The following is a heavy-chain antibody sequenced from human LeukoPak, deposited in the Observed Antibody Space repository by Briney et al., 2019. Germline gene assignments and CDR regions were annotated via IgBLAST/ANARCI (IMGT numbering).Heavy chain of an antibody. CDR1: GGSINSGNYY. Sequence: SETLSLTCTVSGGSINSGNYYWSWIRQPAGKGLEWIGRIYASGSTNYNPSLKSRLTISIDPSRNQFSLMFTSVTAADTAVYYCARGGVLTVPGEWFDPWGQGTLVTVSS. CDR3: ARGGVLTVPGEWFDP. V-gene: IGHV4-61*02. J-gene: IGHJ5*02. D-gene: IGHD3-10*01. CDR2: IYASGST.